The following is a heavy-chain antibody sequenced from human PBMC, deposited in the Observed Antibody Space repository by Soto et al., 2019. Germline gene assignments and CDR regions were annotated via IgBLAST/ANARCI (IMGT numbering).Heavy chain of an antibody. Sequence: PGGSLRLSCAASGFTFSSYSMNWVRQAPGKGLEWVSSISSSSSYIYYADSVKGRFTISRDNAKNSLYLQMNSLRAEDTAVYYCASPTDFRPSGEVAGPFYYYYYGMDVWGQGTTVTVSS. V-gene: IGHV3-21*04. CDR3: ASPTDFRPSGEVAGPFYYYYYGMDV. CDR2: ISSSSSYI. J-gene: IGHJ6*02. D-gene: IGHD2-15*01. CDR1: GFTFSSYS.